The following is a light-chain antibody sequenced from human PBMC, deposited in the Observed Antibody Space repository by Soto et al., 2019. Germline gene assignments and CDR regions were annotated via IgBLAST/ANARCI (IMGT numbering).Light chain of an antibody. CDR3: QEYIQWPPGM. CDR1: QSISTW. Sequence: DIQMTQSPSLLSASVRDRVTITCRASQSISTWLAWYQQKPGKAPKLLIYDASILESGVPSRFSGSGSGTEFTLTISSLQSEDFAVYYCQEYIQWPPGMFGPGTKVDIK. CDR2: DAS. V-gene: IGKV1-5*01. J-gene: IGKJ1*01.